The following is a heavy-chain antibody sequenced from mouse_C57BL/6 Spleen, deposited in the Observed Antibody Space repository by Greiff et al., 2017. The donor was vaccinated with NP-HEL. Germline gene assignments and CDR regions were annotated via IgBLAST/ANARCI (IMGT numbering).Heavy chain of an antibody. CDR1: GYAFSSSW. V-gene: IGHV1-82*01. D-gene: IGHD1-1*01. Sequence: QVQLQQSGPELVKPGASVKISCKASGYAFSSSWMNWVKQRPGKGLEWIGRIYPGDGDTNYNGKFKGKATLTADKSSSTAYMQLSSLTSEDSAVYFCARDDYYGSSSYFDYWGQGTTLTVSS. J-gene: IGHJ2*01. CDR2: IYPGDGDT. CDR3: ARDDYYGSSSYFDY.